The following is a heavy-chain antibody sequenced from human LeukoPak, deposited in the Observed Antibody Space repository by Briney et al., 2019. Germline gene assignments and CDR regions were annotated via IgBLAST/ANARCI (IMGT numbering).Heavy chain of an antibody. D-gene: IGHD2-15*01. J-gene: IGHJ3*02. CDR1: GYTFIDYY. V-gene: IGHV1-46*01. CDR2: INPSGGST. CDR3: ARGNVVVVRAFDI. Sequence: ASVKVSCKASGYTFIDYYMHWVRQAPGQGLEWMGIINPSGGSTSYAQKFQGRVTMTRDTSTSTVYMELSSLRSEDTAVYYCARGNVVVVRAFDIWGQGTMVTVSS.